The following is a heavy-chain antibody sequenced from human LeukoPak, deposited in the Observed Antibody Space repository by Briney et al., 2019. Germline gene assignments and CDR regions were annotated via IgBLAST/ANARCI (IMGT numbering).Heavy chain of an antibody. CDR3: ARSFDWPSARFDY. CDR2: IIPIFGTA. Sequence: SVKVSCKASGGTFSSYAISWVRQAPGQGLEWMGGIIPIFGTANYAQKFQGRVTITADESTSTAYMELSSLRSEDTAVYYCARSFDWPSARFDYWGQGTLVTVSS. D-gene: IGHD3-9*01. J-gene: IGHJ4*02. V-gene: IGHV1-69*13. CDR1: GGTFSSYA.